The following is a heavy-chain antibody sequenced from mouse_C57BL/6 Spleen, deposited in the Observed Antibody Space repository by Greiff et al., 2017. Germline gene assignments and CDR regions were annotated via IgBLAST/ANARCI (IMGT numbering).Heavy chain of an antibody. Sequence: VLLVESGPGLVAPSQSLSITCTVSGFSLTSYGVDWVRQPPGKGLEWLGVIWGGGSTNSNSALMSSLSISKDNSKSQVFLKMNSQQNDDTTMYYGASLANPDEAYWGQGTLVTVSA. CDR2: IWGGGST. CDR1: GFSLTSYG. J-gene: IGHJ3*01. D-gene: IGHD1-2*01. CDR3: ASLANPDEAY. V-gene: IGHV2-9*01.